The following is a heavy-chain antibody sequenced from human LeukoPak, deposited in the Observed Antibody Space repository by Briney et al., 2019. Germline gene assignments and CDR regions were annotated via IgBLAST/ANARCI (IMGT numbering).Heavy chain of an antibody. J-gene: IGHJ4*02. CDR3: AKSGSSGYYGDY. Sequence: PGRSLRLSCAASGFTFSSYGMHWVRQAPGKGLEWVAVISYDGSNKYYADSVKGRFTISRDKSKNTLYLQMNSLRAEDTAVYYCAKSGSSGYYGDYWGQGTLVTVSS. CDR1: GFTFSSYG. CDR2: ISYDGSNK. D-gene: IGHD3-22*01. V-gene: IGHV3-30*18.